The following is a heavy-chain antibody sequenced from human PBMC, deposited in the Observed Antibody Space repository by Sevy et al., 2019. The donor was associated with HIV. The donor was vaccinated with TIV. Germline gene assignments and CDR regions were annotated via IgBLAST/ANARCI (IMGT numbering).Heavy chain of an antibody. CDR3: ARDAGSGWQKYFQQ. CDR1: RVSLNTYS. CDR2: ISDTSGYI. V-gene: IGHV3-21*06. J-gene: IGHJ1*01. D-gene: IGHD6-19*01. Sequence: GGSLRLSCAASRVSLNTYSMNWVRQAPGKGLEWVSSISDTSGYIFYADSVKGRFTISRDNARNSLYLQMSSLRAEDTAVYYCARDAGSGWQKYFQQWGQGTLVTVSS.